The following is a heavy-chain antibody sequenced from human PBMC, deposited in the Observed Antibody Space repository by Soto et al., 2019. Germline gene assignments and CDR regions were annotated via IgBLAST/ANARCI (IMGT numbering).Heavy chain of an antibody. V-gene: IGHV1-69*01. CDR2: IIPIFGTA. Sequence: QVQLVQSGAEVKKPGSSVNVSCKASGGTFSSYAISWVQQAPGQGLEGMGGIIPIFGTANYAQKFQGRVTSPADESTSTAYMELSSLRSEDTAVYYCAREKAGKYYYYGMDVWGQGTTVTVSS. CDR3: AREKAGKYYYYGMDV. J-gene: IGHJ6*02. D-gene: IGHD6-19*01. CDR1: GGTFSSYA.